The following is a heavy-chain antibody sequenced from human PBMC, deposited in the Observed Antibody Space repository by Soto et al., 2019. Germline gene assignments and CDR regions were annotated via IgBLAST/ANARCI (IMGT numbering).Heavy chain of an antibody. D-gene: IGHD3-10*01. CDR2: IYYGGST. CDR1: GGSIGSYY. J-gene: IGHJ6*02. CDR3: ARQDYGSGSTSATHYYYGMDV. V-gene: IGHV4-59*08. Sequence: PSETLSLTCTVPGGSIGSYYWSWIRQPPGKGPEGIGYIYYGGSTNYNPSLKSRVTISVDTSKNQFSLKLSSVTAADTAVYYCARQDYGSGSTSATHYYYGMDVWGQGTTVTVSS.